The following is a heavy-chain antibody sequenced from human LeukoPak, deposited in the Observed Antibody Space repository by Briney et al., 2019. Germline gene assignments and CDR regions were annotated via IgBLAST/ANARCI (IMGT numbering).Heavy chain of an antibody. Sequence: GGSLRLSCAASGFTFSTFWMSWVRQAPGKGLEWVANIKEDGSEKYYMDSMKGRFTVSRDNAKNSLYLQMDSLRAEDTAVYYCARGGTFVSDYWGQGTLVTVSS. V-gene: IGHV3-7*01. CDR1: GFTFSTFW. CDR2: IKEDGSEK. CDR3: ARGGTFVSDY. J-gene: IGHJ4*02. D-gene: IGHD1-1*01.